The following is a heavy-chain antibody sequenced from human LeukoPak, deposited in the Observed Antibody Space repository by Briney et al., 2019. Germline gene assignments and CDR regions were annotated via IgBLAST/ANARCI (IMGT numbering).Heavy chain of an antibody. Sequence: GGSLRLSCAAFRFTFSDYSMNWVRQAPGKGLEWISYIGIDSGNTNYADSVKGRFAISGDKAKNSLYLQMNSLRVEDTAVYYCARDYKYAFDNWGQGTLVTVSS. CDR1: RFTFSDYS. CDR2: IGIDSGNT. V-gene: IGHV3-48*01. CDR3: ARDYKYAFDN. D-gene: IGHD5-24*01. J-gene: IGHJ4*02.